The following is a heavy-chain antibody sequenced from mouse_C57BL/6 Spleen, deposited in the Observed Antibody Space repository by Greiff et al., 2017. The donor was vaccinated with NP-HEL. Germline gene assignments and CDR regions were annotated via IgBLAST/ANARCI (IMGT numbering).Heavy chain of an antibody. D-gene: IGHD1-1*01. Sequence: EVKLVESGGGLVKPGGSLKLSCAASGFTFSDYGMHWVRQAPEKGLEWVAYISSGSSTIYYADTVKGRFTISRDNAKNTLFLQMTSLRSEDTAIYYCARDYGSPLAYWGQGTLVTVSA. CDR1: GFTFSDYG. V-gene: IGHV5-17*01. CDR2: ISSGSSTI. CDR3: ARDYGSPLAY. J-gene: IGHJ3*01.